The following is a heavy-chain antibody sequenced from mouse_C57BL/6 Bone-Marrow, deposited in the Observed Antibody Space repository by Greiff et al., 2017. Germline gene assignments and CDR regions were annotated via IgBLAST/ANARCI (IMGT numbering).Heavy chain of an antibody. V-gene: IGHV1-81*01. CDR1: GYTFTSYG. CDR3: ADGFHWYFDV. D-gene: IGHD2-3*01. J-gene: IGHJ1*03. Sequence: QVQLKESGAELARPGASVKLSCKASGYTFTSYGISWVKQRTGQGLEWIGEIYPRSGNTYYNEKFKGTATLTADTSSSTAYMELRSLTSEDSAVYFCADGFHWYFDVWGTGTTVTVSS. CDR2: IYPRSGNT.